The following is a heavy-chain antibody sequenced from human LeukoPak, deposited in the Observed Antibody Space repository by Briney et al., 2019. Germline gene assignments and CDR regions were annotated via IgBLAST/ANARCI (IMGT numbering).Heavy chain of an antibody. V-gene: IGHV3-23*01. D-gene: IGHD1-26*01. CDR3: AKVLSGSQDY. Sequence: PGGSLRLSCAASGFTFSSYAMSWVRQAPGKGLEWVSTIGGGGESTYYADSVKGQFTISRDNSKNTVYLQMNSLRAEDTAVYYCAKVLSGSQDYWGQGTLVTVFS. CDR2: IGGGGEST. CDR1: GFTFSSYA. J-gene: IGHJ4*02.